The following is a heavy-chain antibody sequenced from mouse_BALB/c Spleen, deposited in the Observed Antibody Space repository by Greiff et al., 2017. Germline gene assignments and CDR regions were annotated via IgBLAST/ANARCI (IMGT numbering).Heavy chain of an antibody. D-gene: IGHD1-1*01. CDR2: IYWDDDK. CDR3: ARAYYGSSYDAMDY. Sequence: QVTLKVSGPGILQPSQTLSLTCSFSGFSLSTSGMGVSWIRQPSGKGLEWLAHIYWDDDKRYNPSLKSRLTISKDTSSNQVFLKITSVDTADTATYYCARAYYGSSYDAMDYWGQGTSVTVSS. V-gene: IGHV8-12*01. J-gene: IGHJ4*01. CDR1: GFSLSTSGMG.